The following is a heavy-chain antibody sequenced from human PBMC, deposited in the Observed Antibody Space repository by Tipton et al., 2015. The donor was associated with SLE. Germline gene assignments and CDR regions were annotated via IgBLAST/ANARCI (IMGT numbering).Heavy chain of an antibody. D-gene: IGHD3-16*02. V-gene: IGHV4-4*09. CDR3: ARHSLPSGISFGGVIVGGLNY. CDR1: GGSISNYF. Sequence: TLSLTCTVSGGSISNYFWSWIRQPPTKGLEWIGNAQISGATNHNPSLKSRVTISIDSSKNQVSLKLNSVTAADTAVYYCARHSLPSGISFGGVIVGGLNYWGQGARVTVSS. CDR2: AQISGAT. J-gene: IGHJ4*02.